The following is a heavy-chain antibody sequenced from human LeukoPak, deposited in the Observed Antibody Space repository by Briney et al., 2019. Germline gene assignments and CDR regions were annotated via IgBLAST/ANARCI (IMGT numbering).Heavy chain of an antibody. V-gene: IGHV3-21*01. Sequence: PGGSLRLSCAASGFTFSSYSMNWVRQAPGKGLEWVSSISRSSSYIYYADSVKGRFTISRDNAKNSLYLQMNSLRAEDTAVYYCARDPTYYYDSGGYQMGGYWGLGTLVTVSS. CDR1: GFTFSSYS. CDR3: ARDPTYYYDSGGYQMGGY. J-gene: IGHJ4*02. CDR2: ISRSSSYI. D-gene: IGHD3-22*01.